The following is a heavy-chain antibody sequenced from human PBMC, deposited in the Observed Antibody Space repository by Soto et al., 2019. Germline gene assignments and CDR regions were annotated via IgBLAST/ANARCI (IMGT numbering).Heavy chain of an antibody. CDR2: INAGNRHT. CDR1: GYTFTGYA. J-gene: IGHJ4*01. CDR3: ARAVAVPADFDY. V-gene: IGHV1-3*05. D-gene: IGHD6-19*01. Sequence: QVQLVQSGAEEKKPGASVKVSFKSSGYTFTGYAMHWVRQAPGQRLEWMGWINAGNRHTKYSQKFQGRVTITKDTAASTAYMELSSLRSEDTAVYYCARAVAVPADFDYWGHGTLVTVSS.